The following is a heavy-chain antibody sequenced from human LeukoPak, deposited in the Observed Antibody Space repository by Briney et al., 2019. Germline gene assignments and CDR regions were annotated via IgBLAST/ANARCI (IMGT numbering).Heavy chain of an antibody. CDR3: ARLGNIGGIDP. J-gene: IGHJ5*02. CDR2: IYYSGST. D-gene: IGHD3-16*01. V-gene: IGHV4-59*08. CDR1: GGSISSYY. Sequence: TSETLSLTCTVSGGSISSYYWSWLRQPPGKGLEWIGYIYYSGSTNYNPSLKSRVTISVDTSKNQFSLKLSSVTAADTAVYYCARLGNIGGIDPWGQGTLVTVSS.